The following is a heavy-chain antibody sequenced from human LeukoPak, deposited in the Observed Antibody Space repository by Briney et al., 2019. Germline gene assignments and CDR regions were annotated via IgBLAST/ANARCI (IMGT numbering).Heavy chain of an antibody. V-gene: IGHV3-23*01. CDR3: AKDGKFGGGSPGDAFNI. CDR2: ISGGGGTT. Sequence: GGSLRLSCAASGFTFSTYAMSWARQAPGKGLQWGSVISGGGGTTFYGDSVKGRFNISRDYSKNKLYLQMNTLKAEHTAVYYCAKDGKFGGGSPGDAFNIWGQGTMVTVSS. CDR1: GFTFSTYA. J-gene: IGHJ3*02. D-gene: IGHD3-16*01.